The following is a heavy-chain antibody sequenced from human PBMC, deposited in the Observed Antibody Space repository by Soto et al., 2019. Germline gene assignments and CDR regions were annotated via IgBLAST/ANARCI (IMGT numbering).Heavy chain of an antibody. D-gene: IGHD1-26*01. CDR1: GFTVSNNY. CDR3: ARARFGGMGAIGADY. Sequence: EVQLVNYGGGLVQPGGSLRLYCAASGFTVSNNYMSWVRQSPGKGLEWVSVIYRGGSTYYADSVKDRFTISRDNSENTLYRQMSSLRAEDTAVYYCARARFGGMGAIGADYWGPGPLVPVSS. J-gene: IGHJ4*02. CDR2: IYRGGST. V-gene: IGHV3-66*01.